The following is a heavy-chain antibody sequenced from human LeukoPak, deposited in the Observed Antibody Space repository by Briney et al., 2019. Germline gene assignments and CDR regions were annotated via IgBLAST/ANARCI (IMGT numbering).Heavy chain of an antibody. CDR1: GYTFISYG. D-gene: IGHD6-25*01. J-gene: IGHJ4*02. CDR3: ARDRGDYYFDY. V-gene: IGHV1-18*01. Sequence: ASVKVSCKASGYTFISYGITWERHAPGQGLEWMGWIGRNNGNTKFAQKFQGRVTMTTDTSTTTAYMELRSLRSDDTAVYFCARDRGDYYFDYWGQGTLVSVSS. CDR2: IGRNNGNT.